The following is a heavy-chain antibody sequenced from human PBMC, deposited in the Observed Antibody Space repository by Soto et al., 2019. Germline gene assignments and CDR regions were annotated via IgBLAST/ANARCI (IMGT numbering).Heavy chain of an antibody. D-gene: IGHD1-7*01. CDR1: GGSFSGYY. V-gene: IGHV4-34*01. CDR3: ARKGGNLKLPLPGTWFDP. Sequence: QVQLQQWGAGLLKPSETLSLTCAVYGGSFSGYYWSWIRQPPGKGLEWIGEINHSGSTNYNPSLKSRVTISVDTSKSQFSLKLSSVTAADTAVYYCARKGGNLKLPLPGTWFDPGGQGTLVTVSS. CDR2: INHSGST. J-gene: IGHJ5*02.